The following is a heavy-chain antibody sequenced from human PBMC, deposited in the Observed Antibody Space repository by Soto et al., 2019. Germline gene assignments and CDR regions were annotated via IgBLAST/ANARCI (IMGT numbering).Heavy chain of an antibody. D-gene: IGHD3-22*01. CDR3: ARDRVTMIVVVIYYYGMDV. J-gene: IGHJ6*02. CDR1: GFTFSSYA. CDR2: ISYDGSNK. Sequence: PGGSLRLSCAAPGFTFSSYAMHWVRQAPGKGLEWVAVISYDGSNKYYADSVKGRFTISRDNSKNTLYLQMNSLRAEDTAVYYCARDRVTMIVVVIYYYGMDVWGQGTTVTVSS. V-gene: IGHV3-30-3*01.